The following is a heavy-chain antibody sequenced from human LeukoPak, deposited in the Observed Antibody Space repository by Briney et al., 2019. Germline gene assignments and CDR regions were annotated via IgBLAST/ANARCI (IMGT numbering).Heavy chain of an antibody. Sequence: VTSVKVSCKASLGTFISYAISWVRQAPGQGLEWMGRIIPILGIANYAQKFQGRVTITADKSTSTAYMELSSLRSEDTAVYYCARDLVITTAAYWYFDLWGRGTLVTVSS. J-gene: IGHJ2*01. CDR3: ARDLVITTAAYWYFDL. CDR2: IIPILGIA. V-gene: IGHV1-69*04. D-gene: IGHD3-22*01. CDR1: LGTFISYA.